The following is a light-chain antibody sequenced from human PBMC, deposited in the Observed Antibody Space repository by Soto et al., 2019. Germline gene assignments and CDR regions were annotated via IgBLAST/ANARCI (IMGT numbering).Light chain of an antibody. J-gene: IGKJ1*01. Sequence: DIQMTQSPSTLSAFVGDRVTITCRASQSINKWLAWYQQKPGKAPKLLIYDASNLERGESGVPSRFSGSGFGTEFTLTISSLQPDDFATYYCKQYDSYPWTFGQGTKVEIK. CDR1: QSINKW. CDR3: KQYDSYPWT. CDR2: DAS. V-gene: IGKV1-5*01.